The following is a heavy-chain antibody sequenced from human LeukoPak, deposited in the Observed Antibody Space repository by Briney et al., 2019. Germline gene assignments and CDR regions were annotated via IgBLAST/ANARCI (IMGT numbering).Heavy chain of an antibody. Sequence: GGSLRLSCAASGFTFSSYAMHWVRQAPGKGLEWVAVISYDGSNKYYADSVKGRFTISRDNSKNTLYLQMNSLRAEDTAVYYCARPPPGYCSGGSCLPFFDIWCQGTMVTVSS. CDR1: GFTFSSYA. J-gene: IGHJ3*02. D-gene: IGHD2-15*01. V-gene: IGHV3-30-3*01. CDR3: ARPPPGYCSGGSCLPFFDI. CDR2: ISYDGSNK.